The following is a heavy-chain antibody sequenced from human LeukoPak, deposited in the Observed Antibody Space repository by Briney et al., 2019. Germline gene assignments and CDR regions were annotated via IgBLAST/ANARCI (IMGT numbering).Heavy chain of an antibody. D-gene: IGHD2/OR15-2a*01. CDR3: VSFYETY. CDR1: GNYW. J-gene: IGHJ4*02. V-gene: IGHV3-74*01. CDR2: INSDGSWT. Sequence: GGSLRLSCAASGNYWMHWVRQVPGKGLVWVSHINSDGSWTSYADSVKGRFTISKDNAKNTVYLQMNSLRAEDTAVYYCVSFYETYWGQGTLVTVSS.